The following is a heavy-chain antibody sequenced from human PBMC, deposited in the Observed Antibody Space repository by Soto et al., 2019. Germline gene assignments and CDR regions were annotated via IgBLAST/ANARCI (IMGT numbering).Heavy chain of an antibody. CDR3: AIGHRYCSTTPCFSGVTWFDP. D-gene: IGHD2-2*01. CDR2: ISSYNGNT. CDR1: GYTFTGYG. V-gene: IGHV1-18*04. J-gene: IGHJ5*02. Sequence: GASVKVSCKASGYTFTGYGISWVRQAPGQGLEWMGWISSYNGNTNYAQKVQGRVTLTTDTSTSTTYMELRSLRSDDTAVYYWAIGHRYCSTTPCFSGVTWFDPWGQGTLVTVSS.